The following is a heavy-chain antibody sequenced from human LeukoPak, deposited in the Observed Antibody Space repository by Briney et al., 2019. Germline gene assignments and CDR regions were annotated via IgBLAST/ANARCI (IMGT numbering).Heavy chain of an antibody. D-gene: IGHD1-26*01. CDR3: ARDNSVGDTAWWFDP. J-gene: IGHJ5*02. V-gene: IGHV1-46*01. Sequence: ASVKVSCTASGYTFTSYYMHWVRQAPGQGLEWMGLINPSGSSTSYAQTFQGRLSLTRDMSTSTDYMELSSLRSEDTAVYYCARDNSVGDTAWWFDPWGQGTLVTVSS. CDR2: INPSGSST. CDR1: GYTFTSYY.